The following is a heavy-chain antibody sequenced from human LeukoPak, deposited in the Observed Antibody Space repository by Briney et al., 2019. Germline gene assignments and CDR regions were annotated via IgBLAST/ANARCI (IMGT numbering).Heavy chain of an antibody. Sequence: QAGGSLRLSCAASGFTFSSYAMSWVRQAPGKGLEWVSAISAGGGSTYYADSVKGRFTISRDNSKNTLYLQMNSLRAEDTAVYYCARASLSGSYDGLDYWGQGTLVTVSS. V-gene: IGHV3-23*01. D-gene: IGHD1-26*01. CDR1: GFTFSSYA. CDR3: ARASLSGSYDGLDY. J-gene: IGHJ4*02. CDR2: ISAGGGST.